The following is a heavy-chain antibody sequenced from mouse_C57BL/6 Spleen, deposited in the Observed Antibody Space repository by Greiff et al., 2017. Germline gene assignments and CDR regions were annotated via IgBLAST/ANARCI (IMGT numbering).Heavy chain of an antibody. D-gene: IGHD1-1*01. CDR1: GYTFTSYW. CDR3: ARGEGSYYYGSSCDWYFDV. V-gene: IGHV1-64*01. J-gene: IGHJ1*03. CDR2: IHPNSGST. Sequence: QVQLQQPGAELVKPGASVKLSCKASGYTFTSYWMHWVKQRPGQGLEWIGMIHPNSGSTNYNEKFKSKATLTVDKSSSTAYMQLSSLTSEDSAVYYCARGEGSYYYGSSCDWYFDVWGTGTTVTVSS.